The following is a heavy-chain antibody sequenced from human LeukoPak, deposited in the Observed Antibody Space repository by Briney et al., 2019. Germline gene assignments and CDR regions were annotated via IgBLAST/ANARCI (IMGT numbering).Heavy chain of an antibody. CDR2: IYYSGST. J-gene: IGHJ4*02. CDR3: ARGSSGWYWIDY. V-gene: IGHV4-59*04. D-gene: IGHD6-19*01. CDR1: GGSISSYY. Sequence: SETLSLTCTVSGGSISSYYWSWIRQPPGKGLEWIGYIYYSGSTYYNPSLKSRVTISVDTSKNQFSLKLSSVTAADTAVYYCARGSSGWYWIDYWGQGALVTVSS.